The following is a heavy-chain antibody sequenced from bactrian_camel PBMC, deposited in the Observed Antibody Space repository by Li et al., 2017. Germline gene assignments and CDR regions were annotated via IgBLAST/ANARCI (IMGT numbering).Heavy chain of an antibody. D-gene: IGHD7*01. V-gene: IGHV3S40*01. CDR1: GYTVSGAS. CDR3: AARSLPGVVPPLAESSYNI. Sequence: VQLVESGGGTAQTGGSLRLSCVASGYTVSGASMGWFRQAPGKEREGVAAIDPVFNRTYYDDSVKGRFTISPDRAKNTVYLQMENLESGDTALYYCAARSLPGVVPPLAESSYNIWGQGTQVTVS. J-gene: IGHJ4*01. CDR2: IDPVFNRT.